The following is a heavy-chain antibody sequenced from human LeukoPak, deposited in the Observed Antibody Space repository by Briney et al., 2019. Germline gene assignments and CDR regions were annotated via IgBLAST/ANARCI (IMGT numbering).Heavy chain of an antibody. CDR1: GFNFSTYN. V-gene: IGHV3-48*04. D-gene: IGHD2-15*01. CDR3: VRESIGFDY. CDR2: ISSSSRTR. J-gene: IGHJ4*02. Sequence: GGSLRLSCGASGFNFSTYNVNWVRQAPGKGLDRVSYISSSSRTRYYADSVKGRFTISRDNAKDSLYLQMNSLRAEDTAVYYCVRESIGFDYWGQGTLVTVSS.